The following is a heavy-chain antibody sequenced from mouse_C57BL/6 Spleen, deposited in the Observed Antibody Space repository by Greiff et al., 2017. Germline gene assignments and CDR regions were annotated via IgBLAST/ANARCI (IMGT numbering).Heavy chain of an antibody. J-gene: IGHJ2*01. V-gene: IGHV3-6*01. Sequence: EVQLVESGPGLVKPSQSLSLTCSVTGYSITSGYYWNWIRQFPGNKLEWMGYISYDGSNNYNPSLKNRISITRDTSKNQFFLKLNSVTTEDTATYYCARMTGGGDYFDYWGQGTTLTVSS. CDR1: GYSITSGYY. CDR3: ARMTGGGDYFDY. CDR2: ISYDGSN.